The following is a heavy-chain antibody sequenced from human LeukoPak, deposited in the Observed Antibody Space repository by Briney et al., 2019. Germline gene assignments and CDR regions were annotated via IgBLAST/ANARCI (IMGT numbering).Heavy chain of an antibody. J-gene: IGHJ5*02. D-gene: IGHD3-22*01. Sequence: PSETLSLTCVVSGASISSSDWWSWVRQSPGKGLEWIGEIYYTGSRNYNPSLKSRVAMSVDTSKNQFSLELTSVTAADTAVYYCARVFVYYDSSGYYNWFDPWGQGTLVTVSS. CDR1: GASISSSDW. CDR2: IYYTGSR. CDR3: ARVFVYYDSSGYYNWFDP. V-gene: IGHV4-4*02.